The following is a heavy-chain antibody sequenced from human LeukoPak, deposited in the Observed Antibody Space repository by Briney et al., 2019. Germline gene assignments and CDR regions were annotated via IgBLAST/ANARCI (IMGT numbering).Heavy chain of an antibody. D-gene: IGHD5-12*01. CDR1: GGSISSGSYY. V-gene: IGHV4-61*02. Sequence: PSETLSLTCTVSGGSISSGSYYWSWIRQPAGKGLEWVGRIYTSGSTNYNPSLKSRVTITVDTSKNQFSLKLSSVTAVDTAVYYCALGGLRFDYWGQGTLVTVSS. CDR2: IYTSGST. J-gene: IGHJ4*02. CDR3: ALGGLRFDY.